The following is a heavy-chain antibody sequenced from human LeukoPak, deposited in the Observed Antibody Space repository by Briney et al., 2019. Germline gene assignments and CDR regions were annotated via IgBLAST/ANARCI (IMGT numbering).Heavy chain of an antibody. J-gene: IGHJ3*02. CDR3: ARGSYYYDSSGHDAFDI. CDR2: INAGNGNT. D-gene: IGHD3-22*01. Sequence: ASVKVSCKASGYTFTSYAMHWVRQAPGQRLEWMGWINAGNGNTKYSQEFQGRVTITRDTSASTAYMELSSLRSEDMAVYYCARGSYYYDSSGHDAFDIWGQGTMVTVSS. CDR1: GYTFTSYA. V-gene: IGHV1-3*03.